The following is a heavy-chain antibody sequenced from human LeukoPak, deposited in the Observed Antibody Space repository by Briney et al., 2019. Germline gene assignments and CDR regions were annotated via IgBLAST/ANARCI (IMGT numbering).Heavy chain of an antibody. Sequence: GGSLRLSCAASGFTFSSYAMSWVRQAPGKGLEWVSSISSSSSYIYYADSVKGRFTISRDNAKNSLYLQMNSLRAEDTAVYYCARDPPAVEATEAWGQGTLVTVSS. CDR3: ARDPPAVEATEA. J-gene: IGHJ5*02. V-gene: IGHV3-21*01. CDR1: GFTFSSYA. D-gene: IGHD1-26*01. CDR2: ISSSSSYI.